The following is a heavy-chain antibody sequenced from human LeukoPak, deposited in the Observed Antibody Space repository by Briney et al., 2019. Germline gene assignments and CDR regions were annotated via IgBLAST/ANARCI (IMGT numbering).Heavy chain of an antibody. CDR1: GYTFTGYY. D-gene: IGHD2-15*01. CDR2: INPNSGGT. CDR3: AREAIVVVVAATPDYYGMDV. Sequence: ASVKVSCKASGYTFTGYYMHWVRQAPGQGLEWMGWINPNSGGTNYAQKFQGRVTMTRDTSISTAYMELSRLRSDDTAVYYCAREAIVVVVAATPDYYGMDVWGQGTTVTVSS. V-gene: IGHV1-2*02. J-gene: IGHJ6*02.